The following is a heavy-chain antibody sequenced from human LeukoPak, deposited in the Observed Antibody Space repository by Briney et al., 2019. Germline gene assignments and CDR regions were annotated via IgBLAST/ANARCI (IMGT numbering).Heavy chain of an antibody. V-gene: IGHV4-59*01. CDR2: IYYSGRT. CDR1: GGSISSYY. J-gene: IGHJ6*03. Sequence: PSETLSLTCSVSGGSISSYYWSWIRQPLGRGLEWIGYIYYSGRTSYNPSLKSRVTISVDTSKNQFSLRLSSVTAADTAVYYCARSYGDYRYYYYYMDVWGKGTTVTISS. D-gene: IGHD4-17*01. CDR3: ARSYGDYRYYYYYMDV.